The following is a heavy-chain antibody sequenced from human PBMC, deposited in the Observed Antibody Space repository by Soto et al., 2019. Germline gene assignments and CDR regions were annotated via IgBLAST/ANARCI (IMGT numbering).Heavy chain of an antibody. CDR1: GGSISSYY. Sequence: PSETLSLTCTVSGGSISSYYWSWIRQPAGKGLEWIGRIYTSGSTNYNPSLKSRVTMSVDTSKNQFSLKLTSVTAADTAVYFCARATPDYGDYGYFDYWGQGTLVTVFS. CDR2: IYTSGST. D-gene: IGHD4-17*01. V-gene: IGHV4-4*07. CDR3: ARATPDYGDYGYFDY. J-gene: IGHJ4*02.